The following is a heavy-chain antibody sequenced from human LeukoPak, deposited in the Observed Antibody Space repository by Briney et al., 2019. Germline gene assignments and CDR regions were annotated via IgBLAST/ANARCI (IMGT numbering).Heavy chain of an antibody. CDR3: ARLEMSRGDYSYYFDY. CDR1: GGSISSSSYY. Sequence: KPSETLSLTCTVSGGSISSSSYYWGWIRQPPGKGLEWIGSIYYSGSTYYNPSLKSRVTISVDTSKNQFSLKLSSVTAADTAVYYCARLEMSRGDYSYYFDYWGQGTLVTVSS. D-gene: IGHD4-17*01. V-gene: IGHV4-39*01. CDR2: IYYSGST. J-gene: IGHJ4*02.